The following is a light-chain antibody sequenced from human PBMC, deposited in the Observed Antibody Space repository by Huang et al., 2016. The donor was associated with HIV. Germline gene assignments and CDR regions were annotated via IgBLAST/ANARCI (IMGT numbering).Light chain of an antibody. Sequence: DIQMTQSPSSLSASIGDRVTITCRASQAIRNYLAWYQQKPGKVPTLLLYAASTLQSGLPSRFSGSGSGTDFTLTISSLQPEDVATYYCQKYDSAPLTFGGGTKVEI. CDR3: QKYDSAPLT. V-gene: IGKV1-27*01. CDR1: QAIRNY. CDR2: AAS. J-gene: IGKJ4*01.